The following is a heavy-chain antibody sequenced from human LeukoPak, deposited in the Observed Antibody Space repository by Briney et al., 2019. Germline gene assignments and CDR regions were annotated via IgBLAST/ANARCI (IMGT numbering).Heavy chain of an antibody. CDR3: AKDRYTWTQVIPDY. CDR2: IRYDGSNK. CDR1: GFTFSSYG. V-gene: IGHV3-30*02. D-gene: IGHD5-18*01. Sequence: GGSLRLSCAASGFTFSSYGMHWVRQAPGKGLEWVAFIRYDGSNKYYADSVKGRFTISRDNSKNTLYLQMNSLRAEDTAVYYCAKDRYTWTQVIPDYWGQGTLVTVSS. J-gene: IGHJ4*02.